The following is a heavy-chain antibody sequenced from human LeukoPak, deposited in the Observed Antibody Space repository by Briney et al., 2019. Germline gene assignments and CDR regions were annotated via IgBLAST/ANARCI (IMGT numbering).Heavy chain of an antibody. V-gene: IGHV4-59*01. CDR3: ARAHWNYILDF. CDR2: IYYSGST. Sequence: SETLSLTCTVSGGSISTYYWSWIRQPPGKGLEWIGYIYYSGSTNYNPSLKSRVTISADTSKNQFSLRLNSVSAADTDVYYCARAHWNYILDFWGQGTLVTVSS. J-gene: IGHJ4*02. CDR1: GGSISTYY. D-gene: IGHD1-7*01.